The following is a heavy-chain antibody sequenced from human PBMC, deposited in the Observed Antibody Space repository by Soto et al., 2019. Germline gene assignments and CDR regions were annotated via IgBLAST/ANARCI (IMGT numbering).Heavy chain of an antibody. CDR2: INHDSRTI. V-gene: IGHV3-48*01. Sequence: EVQLAESGGGLVQPGGSLRLSCAASGFTFSRYAMNWIRQAPGKGLEWVSYINHDSRTIYYADSVKGRFTISRDNANNLLSLQMNSLRAEDTAVYYCARDRGYTGYDFAYWGQGTLVTVSS. CDR3: ARDRGYTGYDFAY. J-gene: IGHJ4*02. D-gene: IGHD5-12*01. CDR1: GFTFSRYA.